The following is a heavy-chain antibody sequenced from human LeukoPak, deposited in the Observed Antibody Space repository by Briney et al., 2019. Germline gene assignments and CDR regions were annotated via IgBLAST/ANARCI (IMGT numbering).Heavy chain of an antibody. V-gene: IGHV4-59*12. Sequence: SETLSLTCTVSGGSISSYYWSWIRQPPGKGLEWIGYIYYSGSTYYNPSLKSRVTISVDTSKNQFSLKLSSVTAADTAVYYCARDRQQGIQLWHDYWGQGTLVTVSS. D-gene: IGHD5-18*01. CDR1: GGSISSYY. J-gene: IGHJ4*02. CDR2: IYYSGST. CDR3: ARDRQQGIQLWHDY.